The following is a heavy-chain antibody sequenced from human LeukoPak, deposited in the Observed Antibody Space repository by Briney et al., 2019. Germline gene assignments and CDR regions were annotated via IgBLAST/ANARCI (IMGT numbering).Heavy chain of an antibody. D-gene: IGHD3-22*01. V-gene: IGHV1-18*01. CDR2: ISAYNGNT. Sequence: ASVKVSCKASGGTFSSYAISWVRQAPGQGLEWMGWISAYNGNTNYAQKLQGRVTMTTDTSTSTAYMELRSLRSDDTAVYYCARCGDSSGYYSLADAFDIWGQGTMVTVPS. CDR3: ARCGDSSGYYSLADAFDI. CDR1: GGTFSSYA. J-gene: IGHJ3*02.